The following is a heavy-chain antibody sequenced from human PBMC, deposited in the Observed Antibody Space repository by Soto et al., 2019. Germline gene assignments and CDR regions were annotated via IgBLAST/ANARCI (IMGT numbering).Heavy chain of an antibody. J-gene: IGHJ4*02. V-gene: IGHV4-59*03. Sequence: QVQLQESGPGLVKPSETLSLPCTVSGGSTSSYYWSWIRQPPGRGLQWIGYIYHTESTTYNYNPSLKSRVTISLDTSKNQFSLKLTSVTAADTAVYYCATGRVLYGSEYWGQGTLVTVSS. D-gene: IGHD3-10*01. CDR1: GGSTSSYY. CDR3: ATGRVLYGSEY. CDR2: IYHTESTTY.